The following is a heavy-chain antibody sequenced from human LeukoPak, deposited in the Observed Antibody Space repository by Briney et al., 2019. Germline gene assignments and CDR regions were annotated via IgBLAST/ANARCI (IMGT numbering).Heavy chain of an antibody. D-gene: IGHD3-22*01. CDR1: GYTCTSYG. V-gene: IGHV1-18*01. CDR3: ARDPHSSGDAFDI. J-gene: IGHJ3*02. CDR2: ISAYNGNT. Sequence: ASVRVSCKASGYTCTSYGISRVRQATGQGLEWMGWISAYNGNTNYAQKLQGRVTMTTDTSTSTAYMELRSLRSDDTAVYYCARDPHSSGDAFDIWGQGTMVTVSS.